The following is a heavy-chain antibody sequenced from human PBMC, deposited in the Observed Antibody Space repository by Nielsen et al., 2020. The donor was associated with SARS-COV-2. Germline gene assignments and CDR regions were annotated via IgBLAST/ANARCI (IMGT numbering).Heavy chain of an antibody. D-gene: IGHD3-3*01. Sequence: ASVKVSCKSSGYTFTTNAIHWVRQAPGQWLEWMGWINTGNGNTKYSQRSQGRVTFTRDTSTSTVYMELSSLRSEDTAVYYCARAGFLEWNPFDYWGQGTLVTVSS. J-gene: IGHJ4*02. V-gene: IGHV1-3*04. CDR2: INTGNGNT. CDR1: GYTFTTNA. CDR3: ARAGFLEWNPFDY.